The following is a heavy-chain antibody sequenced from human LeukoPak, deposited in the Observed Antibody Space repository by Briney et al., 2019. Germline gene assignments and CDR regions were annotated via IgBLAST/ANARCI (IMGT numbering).Heavy chain of an antibody. CDR3: AREGIDYYDKSGYVY. V-gene: IGHV3-53*01. D-gene: IGHD3-22*01. CDR1: GFTVSSNY. CDR2: ISSGDST. Sequence: PGGSLRLSXAASGFTVSSNYMSWVRQAPGKGLEWVSVISSGDSTYYADSVKGRFTISRDNSKNTLYLQMNSLRAEDTAVYYCAREGIDYYDKSGYVYWGQGTLVTVSS. J-gene: IGHJ4*02.